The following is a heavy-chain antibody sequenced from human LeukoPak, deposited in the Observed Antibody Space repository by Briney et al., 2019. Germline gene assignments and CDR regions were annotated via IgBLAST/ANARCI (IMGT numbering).Heavy chain of an antibody. CDR2: INPNSGGT. Sequence: ASVKVSCKASGYTFTCYYIHWVRQAPGQGLEWMGWINPNSGGTNSAQKFQGRVTLTRDTSISTAYLELSSLRSDDTALYYCARDLGSGWIIVDYWGQGTLVTVSS. CDR1: GYTFTCYY. V-gene: IGHV1-2*02. D-gene: IGHD6-19*01. J-gene: IGHJ4*02. CDR3: ARDLGSGWIIVDY.